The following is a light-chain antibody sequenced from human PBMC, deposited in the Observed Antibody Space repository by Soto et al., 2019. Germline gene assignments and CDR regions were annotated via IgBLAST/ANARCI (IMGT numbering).Light chain of an antibody. CDR2: DAS. V-gene: IGKV1-33*01. J-gene: IGKJ1*01. CDR3: QQYDNLLWT. CDR1: QDISNY. Sequence: DIQMTQSPSSLSASVGDRVTITCQASQDISNYLNWYQQKLGKAPKLLIYDASNLETGVPSSFSGSGSGTDFTFTISSLQPEDIATYYCQQYDNLLWTFGQGTKVEIK.